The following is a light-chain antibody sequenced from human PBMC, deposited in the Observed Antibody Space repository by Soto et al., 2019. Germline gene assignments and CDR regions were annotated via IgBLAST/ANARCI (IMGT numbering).Light chain of an antibody. J-gene: IGLJ1*01. CDR1: SSDVGGYKY. CDR2: DVS. V-gene: IGLV2-14*03. Sequence: QSALTQPASVSGSPGQSIAISCTGTSSDVGGYKYVSWYQQHPDKAPKLMIYDVSNRPSGVSDRFSGSKSGNTASLTITGLQADDEAEYYCSAYTSSSTDVFGTGTKLTVL. CDR3: SAYTSSSTDV.